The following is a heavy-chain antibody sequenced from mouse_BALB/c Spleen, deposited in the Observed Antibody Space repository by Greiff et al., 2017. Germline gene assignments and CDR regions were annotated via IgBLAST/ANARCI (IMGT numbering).Heavy chain of an antibody. D-gene: IGHD1-1*01. CDR3: ARIITTVVDWYFDV. J-gene: IGHJ1*01. V-gene: IGHV1-87*01. Sequence: VKLQESGAELARPGASVKLSCKASGYTFTSYWMQWVKQRPGQGLEWIGAIYPGDGDTRYTQKFKGKATLTADKSSSTAYMQLSSLASEDSAVYYCARIITTVVDWYFDVWGAGTTVTVSS. CDR2: IYPGDGDT. CDR1: GYTFTSYW.